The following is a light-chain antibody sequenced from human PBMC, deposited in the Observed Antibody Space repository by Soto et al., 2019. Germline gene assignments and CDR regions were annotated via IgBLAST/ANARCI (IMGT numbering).Light chain of an antibody. J-gene: IGLJ3*02. CDR2: AND. CDR1: SSNIGSNY. CDR3: AAWYDSLGGSWV. Sequence: QSVLTQPPSASGTPGQRVIISCSGRSSNIGSNYVYWFQHLPGTAPKLLIYANDQRPSGVTDRFSGSKSGTSASLAISGLRSEDEADYYCAAWYDSLGGSWVFGGGTKLTVL. V-gene: IGLV1-47*02.